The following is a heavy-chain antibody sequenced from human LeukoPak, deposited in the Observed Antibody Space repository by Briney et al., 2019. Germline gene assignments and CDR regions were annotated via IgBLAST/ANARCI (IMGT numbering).Heavy chain of an antibody. CDR1: GGSIDITNY. CDR2: ISHDGTT. D-gene: IGHD3-22*01. J-gene: IGHJ5*02. Sequence: SETLSLTCGVSGGSIDITNYWSWVRQAPGKGLEWIGEISHDGTTNYNASLKSRVAMSLDRANNQFSLSLTSVTAADTAVYYCARGRDYYYDRSGYFNRFDPWGQGTLVTVSS. V-gene: IGHV4-4*02. CDR3: ARGRDYYYDRSGYFNRFDP.